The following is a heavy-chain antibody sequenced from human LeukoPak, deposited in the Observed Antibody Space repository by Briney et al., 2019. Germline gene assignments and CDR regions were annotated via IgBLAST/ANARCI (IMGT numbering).Heavy chain of an antibody. CDR2: IYYSGST. CDR3: ARGDYFDY. J-gene: IGHJ4*02. CDR1: GGSISSYY. Sequence: LSETLSLTCTVSGGSISSYYWSWIRQPPGKGLEWIGYIYYSGSTNYNPSLKSRVTISVDTSKNQFSLKLSSVTAADTAVYYCARGDYFDYWGQGTLVAVSS. V-gene: IGHV4-59*01.